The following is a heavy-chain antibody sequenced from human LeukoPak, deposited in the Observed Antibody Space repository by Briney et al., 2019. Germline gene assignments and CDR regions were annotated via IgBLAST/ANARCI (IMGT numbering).Heavy chain of an antibody. V-gene: IGHV3-23*01. D-gene: IGHD3-22*01. CDR1: GFTFSSYA. Sequence: GGSLRLSCAASGFTFSSYAMSWVRQAPGRGLEWVSAISGSAGSTYYADSVKGRFTISRDNSKNTLDLQMNSLRAEDTAVYYCAKFHDSSGYYYHSYFDYWGQGTLVTVSS. J-gene: IGHJ4*02. CDR3: AKFHDSSGYYYHSYFDY. CDR2: ISGSAGST.